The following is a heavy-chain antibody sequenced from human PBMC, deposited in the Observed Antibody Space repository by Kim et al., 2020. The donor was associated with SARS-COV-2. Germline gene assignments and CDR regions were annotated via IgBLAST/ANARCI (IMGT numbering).Heavy chain of an antibody. CDR2: SRDKANSYTT. CDR1: GFTFSDHY. CDR3: ARRKTGYTYGPIDY. V-gene: IGHV3-72*01. Sequence: GGSLRLSCAASGFTFSDHYMDWVRQAPGEGLQWVGRSRDKANSYTTEYAASVKGRFAVSRDYSRNTFYLQMNSLKTEDTAVYFCARRKTGYTYGPIDYWGQGTLVTVSS. J-gene: IGHJ4*02. D-gene: IGHD5-18*01.